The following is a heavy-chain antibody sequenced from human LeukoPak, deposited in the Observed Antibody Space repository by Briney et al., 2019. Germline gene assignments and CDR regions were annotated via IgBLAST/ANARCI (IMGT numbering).Heavy chain of an antibody. V-gene: IGHV4-59*01. D-gene: IGHD3-10*01. CDR2: IYYSGST. CDR3: ARVERFGESEHDY. Sequence: PSETLSLTCTVSGGSISSYYWSWIRQPPGKGLEWIGYIYYSGSTNYNPSLKSRVTISVDTSKNQFSLKLSSVTAADTAVYYCARVERFGESEHDYWGQGTLVTVSS. J-gene: IGHJ4*02. CDR1: GGSISSYY.